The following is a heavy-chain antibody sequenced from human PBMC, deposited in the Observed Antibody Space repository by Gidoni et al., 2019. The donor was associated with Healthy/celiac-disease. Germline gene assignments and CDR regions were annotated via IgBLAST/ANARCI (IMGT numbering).Heavy chain of an antibody. Sequence: EVQLVESGGGLVQPGRSLRLSCAASGFTFDDYAMHWVRQAPGKGLEWVSGISWNSGSRGYADSVKGRFTISRDNAKNSLYLQMNSLRAEDTALYYCAKARGYYYGMDVWGQGTTVTVSS. J-gene: IGHJ6*02. CDR3: AKARGYYYGMDV. CDR2: ISWNSGSR. D-gene: IGHD3-10*01. V-gene: IGHV3-9*01. CDR1: GFTFDDYA.